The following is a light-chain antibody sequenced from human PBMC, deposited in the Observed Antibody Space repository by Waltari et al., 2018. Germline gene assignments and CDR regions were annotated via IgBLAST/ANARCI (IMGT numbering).Light chain of an antibody. V-gene: IGLV2-14*03. J-gene: IGLJ1*01. CDR3: SSYSRSSTFYV. CDR2: DVS. CDR1: TSDVGGYNY. Sequence: QSALTQPASVSGSPGQSITISCTGTTSDVGGYNYVSWYQQHPGKAPKLMIYDVSKRPSGVSDRFSGSKSGNTASLTISGLQTEDEADYYCSSYSRSSTFYVFGTGTKVTVL.